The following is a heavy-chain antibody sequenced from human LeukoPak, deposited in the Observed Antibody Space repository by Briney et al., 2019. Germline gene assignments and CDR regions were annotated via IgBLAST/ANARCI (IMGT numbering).Heavy chain of an antibody. CDR3: ARAFSSPPNPTGGTDY. CDR1: GYTFTGYY. J-gene: IGHJ4*02. Sequence: ASVKVSCKASGYTFTGYYMHWVRRAPGQGLEWMGWINPNSGGTNYAQKFQGRVTMTRDTSISTAYMELSRLRSDDTAVYYCARAFSSPPNPTGGTDYWGQGTLVTASS. CDR2: INPNSGGT. D-gene: IGHD2-8*02. V-gene: IGHV1-2*02.